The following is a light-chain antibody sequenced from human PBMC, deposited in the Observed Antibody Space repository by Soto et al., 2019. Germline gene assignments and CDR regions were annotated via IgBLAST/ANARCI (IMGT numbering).Light chain of an antibody. J-gene: IGLJ3*02. Sequence: QSALTQPASVSGSPGQSITISCPGTSSDVGGYNYVSWYQQHPGKAPKLMIYDVSNRPSGVSNRFSGSKSGNTASLTISGLQAEDEADYYCSSYTSSSTRMFGGGTKLTVL. CDR1: SSDVGGYNY. V-gene: IGLV2-14*01. CDR2: DVS. CDR3: SSYTSSSTRM.